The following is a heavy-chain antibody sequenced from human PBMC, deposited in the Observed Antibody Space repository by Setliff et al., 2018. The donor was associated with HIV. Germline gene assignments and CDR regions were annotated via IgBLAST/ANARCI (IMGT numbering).Heavy chain of an antibody. D-gene: IGHD3-22*01. V-gene: IGHV4-61*08. CDR1: GGSISSGDYY. CDR2: IYYSGST. CDR3: ARLTRYYEGSGHAFDY. J-gene: IGHJ4*02. Sequence: PSETLSLTCTVSGGSISSGDYYWSWIRQPPGKGLEWIGHIYYSGSTNYNPSLKSRVTISVDSSKNQFSLRLSSVAAADTAIYYCARLTRYYEGSGHAFDYWGQGTLVTVSS.